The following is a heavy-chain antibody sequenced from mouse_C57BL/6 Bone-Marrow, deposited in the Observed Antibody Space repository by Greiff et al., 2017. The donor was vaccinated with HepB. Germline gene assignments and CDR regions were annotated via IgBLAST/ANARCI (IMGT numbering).Heavy chain of an antibody. CDR1: GYTFTSYG. V-gene: IGHV1-81*01. CDR2: IYPRSGNT. CDR3: ARKGGDGYYVWYFDV. D-gene: IGHD2-3*01. J-gene: IGHJ1*03. Sequence: QVHVKQSGAELARPGASVKLSCKASGYTFTSYGISWVKQRTGQGLEWIGEIYPRSGNTYYNEKFKGKATLTADKSSSTAYMELRSLTSEDSAVYFCARKGGDGYYVWYFDVWGTGTTVTVSS.